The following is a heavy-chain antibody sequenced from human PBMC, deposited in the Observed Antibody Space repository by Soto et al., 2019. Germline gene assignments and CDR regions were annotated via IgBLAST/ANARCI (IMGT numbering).Heavy chain of an antibody. J-gene: IGHJ4*02. Sequence: KPSETLSLTCTVSGGSITTDDYFWSWIRQSPERGLEWIGFIFHSGNTFNNPSLSGRASLSVDTSKNEFSLNLTSVTAADTAVYYCVREGTKISPQGYITAAGRFDHWGQGALVTVSS. CDR3: VREGTKISPQGYITAAGRFDH. CDR2: IFHSGNT. CDR1: GGSITTDDYF. D-gene: IGHD6-25*01. V-gene: IGHV4-30-4*01.